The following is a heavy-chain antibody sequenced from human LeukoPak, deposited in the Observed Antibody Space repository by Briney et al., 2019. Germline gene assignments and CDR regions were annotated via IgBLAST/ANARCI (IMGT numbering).Heavy chain of an antibody. J-gene: IGHJ4*02. D-gene: IGHD6-19*01. CDR1: GGSISSYY. CDR2: IYYSGGT. CDR3: ARHSGWYEDY. Sequence: SETLSLTCTVSGGSISSYYWSWIRQPPGKGLEWIGYIYYSGGTNYNPSLKSRVTISVDTSKNQFSLKLSSVTTADTAVYYCARHSGWYEDYWGQGTLVTVSS. V-gene: IGHV4-59*08.